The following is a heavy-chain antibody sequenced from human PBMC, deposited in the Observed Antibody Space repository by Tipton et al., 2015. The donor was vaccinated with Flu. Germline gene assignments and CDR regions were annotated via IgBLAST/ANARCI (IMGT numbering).Heavy chain of an antibody. Sequence: TLSLTCTVSGGSISSYYWSWIRQPPGKGLEWIGYIYYSGSTNYNPSLKSRVTISVDTSKNQFSLKLSSVTAADTAVYYCARHPTRNTAFDYWGQGTLVTVSS. V-gene: IGHV4-59*08. CDR2: IYYSGST. CDR1: GGSISSYY. D-gene: IGHD5-18*01. J-gene: IGHJ4*02. CDR3: ARHPTRNTAFDY.